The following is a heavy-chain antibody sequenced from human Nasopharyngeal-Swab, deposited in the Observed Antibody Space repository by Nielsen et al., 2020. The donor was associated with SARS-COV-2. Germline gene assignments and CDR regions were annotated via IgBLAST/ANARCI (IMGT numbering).Heavy chain of an antibody. CDR1: GGSISSYY. Sequence: SETLSLTCTVSGGSISSYYWSWIRQHPGKGLEWIGYIYYSGSTYYNPSLKSRVTISVDTSKNRFSLKLSSVTAADTAVYYCARDVAVFYDFWSGAYNWFDPWGQGTLVTVSS. CDR2: IYYSGST. J-gene: IGHJ5*02. V-gene: IGHV4-59*06. D-gene: IGHD3-3*01. CDR3: ARDVAVFYDFWSGAYNWFDP.